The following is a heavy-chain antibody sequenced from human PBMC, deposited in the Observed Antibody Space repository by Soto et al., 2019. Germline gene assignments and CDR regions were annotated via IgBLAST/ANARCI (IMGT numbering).Heavy chain of an antibody. J-gene: IGHJ4*02. CDR3: ARDLGGYCSSTSCHTVFDY. CDR2: IKQDGSEK. D-gene: IGHD2-2*01. Sequence: HPGGSLRLSCAASGFTFSSYWMSWVRQAPGKGLEWVANIKQDGSEKYYVDSVKGRFTISRDNAKNSLYLQMNSLRAEDTAVYYCARDLGGYCSSTSCHTVFDYWGQGTLVTVSS. V-gene: IGHV3-7*01. CDR1: GFTFSSYW.